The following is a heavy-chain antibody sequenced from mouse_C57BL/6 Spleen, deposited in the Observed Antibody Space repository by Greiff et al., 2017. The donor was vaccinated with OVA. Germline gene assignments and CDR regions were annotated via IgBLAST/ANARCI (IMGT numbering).Heavy chain of an antibody. V-gene: IGHV1-55*01. CDR1: GYTFTSYW. J-gene: IGHJ3*01. CDR3: ARSGYGSSLFAY. CDR2: IYPGSGST. Sequence: QVQLQQSGAELVKPGASVKMSCKASGYTFTSYWITWVKQRPGQGLEWIGDIYPGSGSTNYNEKFKSKATLTVDTSSSTAYMQLSSLTSEDSAVYYCARSGYGSSLFAYWGQGTLVTVSA. D-gene: IGHD1-1*01.